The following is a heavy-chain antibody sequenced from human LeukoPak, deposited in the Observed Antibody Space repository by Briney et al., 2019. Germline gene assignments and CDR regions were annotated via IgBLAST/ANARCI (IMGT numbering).Heavy chain of an antibody. V-gene: IGHV1-2*02. D-gene: IGHD6-6*01. J-gene: IGHJ5*02. CDR1: GYTFTGYY. CDR3: AREYSSSSVWFDP. CDR2: INPNSGGT. Sequence: ASVKVSRKASGYTFTGYYMHWVRQAPGQGLEWMGWINPNSGGTNYAQKFQGRVTMTRDTSISTAYMELSRLRSDDTAVYYCAREYSSSSVWFDPWGQGTLVTVSS.